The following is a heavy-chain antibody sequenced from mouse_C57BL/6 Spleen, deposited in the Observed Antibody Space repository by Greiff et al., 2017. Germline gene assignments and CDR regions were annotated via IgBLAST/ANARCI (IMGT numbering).Heavy chain of an antibody. CDR3: ARDYYGITYGGYFDY. J-gene: IGHJ2*01. CDR2: IYPGDGDT. D-gene: IGHD1-1*01. Sequence: VQLQQSGPELVKPGASVKISCKASGYAFSSSWMNWVKQRPGKGLEWIGRIYPGDGDTNYNGKFKGKATLTADKSSSTAYMQLSSLISEDSAVYFCARDYYGITYGGYFDYWGQGTTLTVSS. V-gene: IGHV1-82*01. CDR1: GYAFSSSW.